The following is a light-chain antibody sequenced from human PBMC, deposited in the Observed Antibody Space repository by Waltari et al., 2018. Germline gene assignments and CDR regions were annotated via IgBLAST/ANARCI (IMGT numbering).Light chain of an antibody. V-gene: IGKV1-5*01. Sequence: DIQMTQSPSTLSASVGDRATITCRASQSISSRLAWYQQKPGKAPKLLIYDASSFESGVPSRFSGSGSGTEFTLTISSLQSDDFGTYYCQQSKSYWTFGPGTKVEIK. CDR1: QSISSR. CDR3: QQSKSYWT. CDR2: DAS. J-gene: IGKJ1*01.